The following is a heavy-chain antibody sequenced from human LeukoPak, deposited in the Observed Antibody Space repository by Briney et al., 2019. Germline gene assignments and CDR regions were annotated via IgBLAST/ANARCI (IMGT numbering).Heavy chain of an antibody. V-gene: IGHV3-30*02. CDR1: GFTFSSYA. CDR3: AKDWPTYCSSTSCYTFYYYYGMDV. D-gene: IGHD2-2*02. J-gene: IGHJ6*02. CDR2: IRYDGSNK. Sequence: GGSLRLSCAASGFTFSSYAMSWVRQAPGKGLEWVAFIRYDGSNKYYADSVKGRFTISRDNSKNTLYLQMNSLRAEDTAVYYCAKDWPTYCSSTSCYTFYYYYGMDVWGQGTTVTVSS.